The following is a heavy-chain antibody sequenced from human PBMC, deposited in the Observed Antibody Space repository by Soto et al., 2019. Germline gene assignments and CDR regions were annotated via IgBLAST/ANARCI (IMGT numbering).Heavy chain of an antibody. D-gene: IGHD2-15*01. V-gene: IGHV1-69*01. CDR3: ARASRGCSGGSCFSNV. CDR2: IIPIFGTA. CDR1: GGTFSSYA. J-gene: IGHJ6*04. Sequence: SCKASGGTFSSYALSWVRHAPGQGLEWMGGIIPIFGTANYAQKFQGRVTITADESTSTAYMELSSLRSEDTAVYYCARASRGCSGGSCFSNVWGKGTTVTVSS.